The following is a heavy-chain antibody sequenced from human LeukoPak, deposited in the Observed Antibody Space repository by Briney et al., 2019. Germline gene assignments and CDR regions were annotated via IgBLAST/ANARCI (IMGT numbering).Heavy chain of an antibody. CDR3: ARERYYFDY. CDR2: TYYRSKWNN. J-gene: IGHJ4*02. Sequence: SRTLSLTCAISGDSVSSNSVAWNWIRQSPSRGLEWLGRTYYRSKWNNEYAESVRSRITINPDTSKNQFSLQLDSVTPEDTAVYYCARERYYFDYWGQGTLVTVSS. CDR1: GDSVSSNSVA. V-gene: IGHV6-1*01.